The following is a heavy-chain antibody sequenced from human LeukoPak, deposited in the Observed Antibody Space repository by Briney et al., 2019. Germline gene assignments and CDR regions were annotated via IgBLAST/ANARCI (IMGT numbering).Heavy chain of an antibody. V-gene: IGHV1-18*01. J-gene: IGHJ6*02. CDR1: GYTFTSYG. Sequence: GASVKDSCKASGYTFTSYGISWARQAPGQGLEWMGWISAYNGNTNYAQKLQGRVTMTTDTSTSTAYMELRSLRSDDTAVYYCARDGYSYDTYYYGMDVWGQGTTVTVSS. CDR2: ISAYNGNT. CDR3: ARDGYSYDTYYYGMDV. D-gene: IGHD5-18*01.